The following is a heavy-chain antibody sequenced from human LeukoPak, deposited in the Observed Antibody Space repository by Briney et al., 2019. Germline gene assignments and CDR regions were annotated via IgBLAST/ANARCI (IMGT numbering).Heavy chain of an antibody. J-gene: IGHJ4*02. V-gene: IGHV3-30*04. CDR3: ARDRCSSTSCYSSKFDY. CDR1: GFTFSSYA. Sequence: GGSLRLSCAASGFTFSSYAMHWVRQAPGKGLEWVAVISYDGSNKYYADSVKGRFTISRDNSKNMLYLQMNSLRAEDTAVYYCARDRCSSTSCYSSKFDYWGQGTLVTVSS. D-gene: IGHD2-2*01. CDR2: ISYDGSNK.